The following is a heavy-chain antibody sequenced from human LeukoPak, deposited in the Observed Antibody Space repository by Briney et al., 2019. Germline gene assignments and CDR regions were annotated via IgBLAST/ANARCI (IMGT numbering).Heavy chain of an antibody. CDR2: IYYSGST. J-gene: IGHJ4*02. CDR1: GGSISRSY. D-gene: IGHD6-13*01. Sequence: SETLSLTCTVSGGSISRSYWSWIRQPPGKGRGWIGYIYYSGSTNYNPSLKSRVTISVETSKNEFSLKLGSGTAADTAVYYCARVTGYRIEDYFDYWGQGTLVTVSS. V-gene: IGHV4-59*01. CDR3: ARVTGYRIEDYFDY.